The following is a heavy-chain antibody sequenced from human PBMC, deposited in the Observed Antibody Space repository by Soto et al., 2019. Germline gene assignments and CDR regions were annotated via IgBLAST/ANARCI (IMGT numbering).Heavy chain of an antibody. V-gene: IGHV3-74*03. CDR3: TRRIASYAFDI. D-gene: IGHD2-15*01. Sequence: GGSLRLSCAASGFTFSNYWMNWVRQAPGEGLVWVARINRDGSTTTYADSVKGRFTISRDNAKNTLYLQMNSLRAEDTAVYYCTRRIASYAFDIWGQGTMVTVSS. CDR1: GFTFSNYW. J-gene: IGHJ3*02. CDR2: INRDGSTT.